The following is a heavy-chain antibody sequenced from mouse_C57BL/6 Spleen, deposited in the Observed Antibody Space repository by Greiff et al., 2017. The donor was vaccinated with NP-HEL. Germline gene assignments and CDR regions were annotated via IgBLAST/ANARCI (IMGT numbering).Heavy chain of an antibody. CDR2: INPGSGGT. Sequence: VQLQQSGAELVRPGTSVKVSCKASGYAFTNYLIEWVKQRPGQGLEWIGVINPGSGGTNYNEKLKGKATLPAEKSSSTAYMQLRSLTSEDSAVDFCARSYSNYDWFAYWGQGTLVTVSA. CDR1: GYAFTNYL. J-gene: IGHJ3*01. CDR3: ARSYSNYDWFAY. D-gene: IGHD2-5*01. V-gene: IGHV1-54*01.